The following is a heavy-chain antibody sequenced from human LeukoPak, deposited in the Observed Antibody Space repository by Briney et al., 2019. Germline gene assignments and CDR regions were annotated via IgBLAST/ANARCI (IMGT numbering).Heavy chain of an antibody. V-gene: IGHV4-61*02. D-gene: IGHD2-15*01. CDR3: ARGYCSGGSCYKKAYNWFDP. CDR2: IYTSGST. J-gene: IGHJ5*02. CDR1: GGSISSGSYY. Sequence: PSQTLSLTCTVSGGSISSGSYYWSWIRQPAGKGLEWIGRIYTSGSTNYNPSLKSRVTISVDTSKNQFSLKLSSVTAADTAVYYCARGYCSGGSCYKKAYNWFDPWGQGTLVTVSS.